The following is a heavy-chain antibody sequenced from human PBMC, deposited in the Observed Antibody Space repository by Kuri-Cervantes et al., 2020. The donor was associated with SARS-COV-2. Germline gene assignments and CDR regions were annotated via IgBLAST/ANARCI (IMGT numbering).Heavy chain of an antibody. D-gene: IGHD3-10*01. CDR1: GYTFTGYY. Sequence: ASVKVSCKASGYTFTGYYMHWVRQAPGQGLEWMGWINPNSGGTNYAQKFQGRVTMTRDTSISTAYMELSRLRSDDTAVYYCARDYYGSGSYYPVYWGQGTLVIVSS. V-gene: IGHV1-2*02. CDR3: ARDYYGSGSYYPVY. J-gene: IGHJ4*02. CDR2: INPNSGGT.